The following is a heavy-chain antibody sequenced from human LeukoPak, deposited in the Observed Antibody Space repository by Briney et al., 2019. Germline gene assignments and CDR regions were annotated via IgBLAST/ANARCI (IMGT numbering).Heavy chain of an antibody. J-gene: IGHJ4*02. Sequence: SETLSLTCTVSGGSISSSSYYWGWIRQPPGKGLEWIGSIYYSGSTYYNPSLKSRVTISVDTSKNQFSLKLSSVTAADTTVYYCARQVGGVPAATFDHWGQGTLATVSS. CDR2: IYYSGST. CDR1: GGSISSSSYY. D-gene: IGHD3-16*01. V-gene: IGHV4-39*01. CDR3: ARQVGGVPAATFDH.